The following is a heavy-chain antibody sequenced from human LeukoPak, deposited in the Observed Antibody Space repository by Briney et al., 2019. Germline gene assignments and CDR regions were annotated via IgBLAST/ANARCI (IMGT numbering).Heavy chain of an antibody. CDR3: ARDYSSTAASLGFDP. D-gene: IGHD6-6*01. CDR2: INPNSGGT. V-gene: IGHV1-2*02. J-gene: IGHJ5*02. Sequence: GASVKVSCKASGYTFTGYYMHWVRQAPGQGLEWMGWINPNSGGTNYAQKFQGRVTMTRDTSISTAYMELSRLRSDDTAVYYCARDYSSTAASLGFDPWGQGTLVTVSS. CDR1: GYTFTGYY.